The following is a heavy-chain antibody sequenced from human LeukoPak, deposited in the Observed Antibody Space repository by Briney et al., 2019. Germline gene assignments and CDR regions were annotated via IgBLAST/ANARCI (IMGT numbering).Heavy chain of an antibody. CDR1: GFSFSTYW. D-gene: IGHD1-26*01. J-gene: IGHJ4*02. CDR3: AKDRSEWELYYFDY. CDR2: IKQDGTEK. Sequence: GGSLRLSCVASGFSFSTYWMTWVRQAPGKGLEWVANIKQDGTEKYYVDSVKGRFTISRDNSKNTLYLQMNSLRAEDTAVYYCAKDRSEWELYYFDYWGQGILVTVSS. V-gene: IGHV3-7*03.